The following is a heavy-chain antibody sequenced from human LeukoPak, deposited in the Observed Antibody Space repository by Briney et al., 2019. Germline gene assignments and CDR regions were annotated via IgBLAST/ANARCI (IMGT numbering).Heavy chain of an antibody. CDR1: GFFFSDYT. CDR3: ARRAGAYSHPYDY. J-gene: IGHJ4*02. CDR2: IYSDNT. Sequence: PGGSLRLSCAASGFFFSDYTLHWVRQAPGKGLEWVSFIYSDNTHYSDSVKGRFTISRDNSKNTLYLQMNSLRAEDTAVYYCARRAGAYSHPYDYWGQGTLVTVSS. D-gene: IGHD4/OR15-4a*01. V-gene: IGHV3-53*01.